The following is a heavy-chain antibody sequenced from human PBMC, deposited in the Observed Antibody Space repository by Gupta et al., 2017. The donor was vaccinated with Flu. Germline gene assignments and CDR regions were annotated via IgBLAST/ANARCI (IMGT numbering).Heavy chain of an antibody. Sequence: VQRGQSGAEVKKPGSSVKVSCKASGGTFRKFIFSWVRQAPGQGLEWMGGINPIFGSANYAQKFQGRVTITADKSTSTTYMELSSLRSDDTAVYYCARDLRGPYDFWGQGTLVTVSS. CDR2: INPIFGSA. CDR3: ARDLRGPYDF. V-gene: IGHV1-69*06. J-gene: IGHJ1*01. CDR1: GGTFRKFI. D-gene: IGHD3/OR15-3a*01.